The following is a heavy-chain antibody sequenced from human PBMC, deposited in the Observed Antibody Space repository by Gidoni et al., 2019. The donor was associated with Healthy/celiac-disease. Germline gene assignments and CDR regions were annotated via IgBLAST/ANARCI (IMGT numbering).Heavy chain of an antibody. CDR1: GFTLRSYW. J-gene: IGHJ4*02. V-gene: IGHV3-7*02. D-gene: IGHD4-17*01. Sequence: EVQLVESGGGLVQPGGSLRLSCAASGFTLRSYWLSWVRQAPGKGLEWVANIKQDGSEKYYVDSVKGRFTISRDNAKNSLYLQMNSLRAEDTAVYYCATPRYGDYPHYFDYWGQGTLVTVSS. CDR2: IKQDGSEK. CDR3: ATPRYGDYPHYFDY.